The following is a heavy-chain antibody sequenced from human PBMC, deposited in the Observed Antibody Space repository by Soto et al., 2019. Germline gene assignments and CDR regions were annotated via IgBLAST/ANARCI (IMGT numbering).Heavy chain of an antibody. D-gene: IGHD1-1*01. CDR2: TYYRSRWYH. V-gene: IGHV6-1*01. CDR3: ARGIYDTSVGTAFDI. Sequence: WVRQAPGQGLEWLGRTYYRSRWYHEYVVFLQSRISINPDTSKNHYTLQLNSVTPEDTAVYYCARGIYDTSVGTAFDIWGQGTKVTVSS. J-gene: IGHJ3*02.